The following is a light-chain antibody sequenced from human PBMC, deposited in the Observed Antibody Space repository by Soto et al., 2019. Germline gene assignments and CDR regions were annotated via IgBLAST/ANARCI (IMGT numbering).Light chain of an antibody. CDR2: RSN. V-gene: IGLV1-47*01. CDR1: TSNVGINS. Sequence: QSVLTQPPSASGTPGQRVTISCSGSTSNVGINSVFWYQHLPGTAPKLLFYRSNQRASGVPDRFSGSKSGTSASLAIIGLRSEDEADYYCSAWDDSLSGQVFGGGTKVTVL. CDR3: SAWDDSLSGQV. J-gene: IGLJ2*01.